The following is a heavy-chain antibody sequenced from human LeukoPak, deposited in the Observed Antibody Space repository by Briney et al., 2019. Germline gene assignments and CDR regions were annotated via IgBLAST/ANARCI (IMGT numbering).Heavy chain of an antibody. CDR1: GFTFSSYG. V-gene: IGHV3-30*02. Sequence: GGSLRLSCAASGFTFSSYGMHWVRQAPGKGLEWVAFIRYDGSNKYYADSVKGRFTISRDNSKNTLYLQMNSLRAEDTAVYYCARDIVGATKRAFDIWGQGTMVTVSS. J-gene: IGHJ3*02. D-gene: IGHD1-26*01. CDR2: IRYDGSNK. CDR3: ARDIVGATKRAFDI.